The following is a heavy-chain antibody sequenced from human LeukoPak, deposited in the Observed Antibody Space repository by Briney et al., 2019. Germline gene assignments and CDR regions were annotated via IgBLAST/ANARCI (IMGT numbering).Heavy chain of an antibody. Sequence: SETLSLTCTVSGGSISSYYWSWIRQPPGKGLEWIGYIYYGGSTNYNPSLKSRVTISVDTSKNQFSLKLSSVTAADTAVYYCARLEPPGDAFDIWGQGTMVTVSS. CDR1: GGSISSYY. D-gene: IGHD1-14*01. CDR3: ARLEPPGDAFDI. V-gene: IGHV4-59*08. CDR2: IYYGGST. J-gene: IGHJ3*02.